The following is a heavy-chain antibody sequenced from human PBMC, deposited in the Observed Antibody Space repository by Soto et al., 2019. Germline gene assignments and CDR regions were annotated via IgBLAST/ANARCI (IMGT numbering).Heavy chain of an antibody. J-gene: IGHJ6*02. V-gene: IGHV1-69*13. CDR2: IIPIFGTA. Sequence: ASVKVSCKASGGTFSSYAISWVRQAPGQGLEWMGGIIPIFGTANYAQKFQGRVTITADESTSTAYMELSSLRSEDTAVYYCARSAYYYYGMDVWGQGTTVTVSS. CDR1: GGTFSSYA. CDR3: ARSAYYYYGMDV.